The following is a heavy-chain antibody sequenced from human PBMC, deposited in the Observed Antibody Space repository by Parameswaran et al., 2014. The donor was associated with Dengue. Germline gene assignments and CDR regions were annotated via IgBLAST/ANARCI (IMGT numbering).Heavy chain of an antibody. Sequence: GLEWVSYISSSSSYTNYADSVKGRFTISRDNAKNSLYLQMNSLRAEDTAVYYCASRGPKWLFDYWGQGTLVTVSS. V-gene: IGHV3-11*03. CDR2: ISSSSSYT. D-gene: IGHD3-22*01. CDR3: ASRGPKWLFDY. J-gene: IGHJ4*02.